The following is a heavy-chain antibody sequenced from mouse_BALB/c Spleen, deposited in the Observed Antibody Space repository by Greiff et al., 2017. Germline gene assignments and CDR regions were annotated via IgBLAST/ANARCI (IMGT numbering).Heavy chain of an antibody. CDR1: GYSFTSYW. CDR2: IYPGNSDT. D-gene: IGHD3-2*01. V-gene: IGHV1-5*01. J-gene: IGHJ3*01. CDR3: TSEKRQLGPQGFAY. Sequence: EVQLQQSGTVLARPGASVKMSCKASGYSFTSYWMHWVKQRPGQGLEWIGAIYPGNSDTSYNQKFKGKAKLTAVTSASTAYMELSSLTNEDSAVYYCTSEKRQLGPQGFAYWGQGTLVTVSA.